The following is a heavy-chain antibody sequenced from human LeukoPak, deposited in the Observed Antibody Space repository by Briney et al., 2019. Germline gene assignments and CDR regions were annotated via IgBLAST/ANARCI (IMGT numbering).Heavy chain of an antibody. J-gene: IGHJ4*02. Sequence: SETLSLTCTVPGGSISDYYWNWIRQPAGKGLEWIGRIYSSGITNYNPSLKSRVTMSVDTSKNQFSLKVSSVTAADTAIYYCARYDSSWFDYWGQGTLVTVSS. CDR1: GGSISDYY. D-gene: IGHD3-22*01. CDR3: ARYDSSWFDY. V-gene: IGHV4-4*07. CDR2: IYSSGIT.